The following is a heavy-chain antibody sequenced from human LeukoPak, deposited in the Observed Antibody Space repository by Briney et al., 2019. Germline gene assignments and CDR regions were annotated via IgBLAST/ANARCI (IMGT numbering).Heavy chain of an antibody. D-gene: IGHD3-10*01. CDR2: ISGSGGST. J-gene: IGHJ4*02. V-gene: IGHV3-23*01. CDR3: AKEMYSWFGESPCSY. Sequence: GGSLSLSCAVSGFTISSYAMSWVRQAPGKGLEWVSAISGSGGSTYYADSVKGRFTISRDNSKNTLYLQMNSLRAEDTAVYYCAKEMYSWFGESPCSYWGQGTLVTVSS. CDR1: GFTISSYA.